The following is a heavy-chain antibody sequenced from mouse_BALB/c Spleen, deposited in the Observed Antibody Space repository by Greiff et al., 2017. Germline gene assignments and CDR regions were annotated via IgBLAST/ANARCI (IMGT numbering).Heavy chain of an antibody. Sequence: QVQLQQSGAELARPGASVKLSCKASGYTFTDYYINWVKQRTGQGLVWIGEIYPGSGNTYYNEKFKGKATLTADKSSSTAYMQLSSLTSEDAAVYFCARNGGTALCDYWGQGTTRTVCS. CDR1: GYTFTDYY. V-gene: IGHV1-77*01. J-gene: IGHJ2*01. CDR2: IYPGSGNT. D-gene: IGHD3-3*01. CDR3: ARNGGTALCDY.